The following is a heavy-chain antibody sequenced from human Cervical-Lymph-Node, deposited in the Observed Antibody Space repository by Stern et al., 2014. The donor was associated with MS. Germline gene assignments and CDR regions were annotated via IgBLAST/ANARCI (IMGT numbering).Heavy chain of an antibody. CDR1: GSTFPTYG. Sequence: QVQLVQSGPEVKKPGASVKVSCKAYGSTFPTYGIYWVRQAPRQGLEWMGWIRDYNGDTNSAQKFQGRVTMTKDTSTNTAYMELRSLTSDDTAVYYCAQSLAYYGMDVWGQGTTVTVSS. D-gene: IGHD2-21*01. V-gene: IGHV1-18*01. CDR2: IRDYNGDT. CDR3: AQSLAYYGMDV. J-gene: IGHJ6*02.